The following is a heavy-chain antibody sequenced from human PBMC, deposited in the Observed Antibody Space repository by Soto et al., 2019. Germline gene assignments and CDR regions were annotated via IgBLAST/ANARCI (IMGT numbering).Heavy chain of an antibody. D-gene: IGHD6-13*01. CDR2: INQDGSER. CDR3: ARGDSSSWYPYYFDY. CDR1: GLTFRNDW. V-gene: IGHV3-7*03. J-gene: IGHJ4*02. Sequence: GGSLRLSCAGSGLTFRNDWLSWVRQAPGKGLEWVANINQDGSERYYVDSVRGRFTISRDNVENSLYLQLNSLRPEDTAVYYCARGDSSSWYPYYFDYWGQGTLVTVSS.